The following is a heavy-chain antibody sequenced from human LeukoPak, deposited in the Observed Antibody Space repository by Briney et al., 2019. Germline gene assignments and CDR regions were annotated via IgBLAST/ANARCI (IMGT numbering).Heavy chain of an antibody. CDR3: AKVGEWELPFNF. D-gene: IGHD1-26*01. Sequence: GGSLRLSCAASGFTFSSYAMSWVRQAPGKGLDWFSAISGSGDSTYYADSVKGRFTISRDNSKNTLYLQMNSLRAEDTALFYCAKVGEWELPFNFWGQGTMVTVSS. V-gene: IGHV3-23*01. CDR1: GFTFSSYA. CDR2: ISGSGDST. J-gene: IGHJ3*01.